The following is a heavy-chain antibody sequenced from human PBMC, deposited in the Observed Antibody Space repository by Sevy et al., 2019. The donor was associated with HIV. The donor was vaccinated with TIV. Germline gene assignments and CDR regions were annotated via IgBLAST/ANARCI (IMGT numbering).Heavy chain of an antibody. J-gene: IGHJ3*02. V-gene: IGHV4-61*02. CDR1: GGPIGSDSYY. CDR2: VYTSGTT. Sequence: SETLSLTCTVSGGPIGSDSYYWSWIRQPAGKGPEWIGRVYTSGTTNLNPSLKGRVTISIDTSKNLYSLELRSVTAADTAVYFCARLRNANRSAFDIWGQGTMVTFSS. CDR3: ARLRNANRSAFDI. D-gene: IGHD4-4*01.